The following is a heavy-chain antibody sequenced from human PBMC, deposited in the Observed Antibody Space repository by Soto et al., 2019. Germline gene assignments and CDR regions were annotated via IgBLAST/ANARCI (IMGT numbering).Heavy chain of an antibody. Sequence: SETLSLTCTVSGGSFSSYYWSWIRQPPGKGLEWIGYIYYSGSINYNPSLKSRVTISVDTSKNQFSLKLSSVTAADTAVYYCASRSRDGSNYGTFDIWGQGTMVTVSS. V-gene: IGHV4-59*08. CDR2: IYYSGSI. CDR3: ASRSRDGSNYGTFDI. D-gene: IGHD5-18*01. CDR1: GGSFSSYY. J-gene: IGHJ3*02.